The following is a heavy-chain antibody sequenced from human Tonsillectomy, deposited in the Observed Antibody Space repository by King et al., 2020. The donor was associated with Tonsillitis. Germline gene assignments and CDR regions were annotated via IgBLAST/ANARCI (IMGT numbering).Heavy chain of an antibody. D-gene: IGHD5-12*01. CDR1: GFTFSVYY. V-gene: IGHV3-11*01. CDR3: ARGNSGYDLSGASHYYYMDV. CDR2: ISSSGSTI. Sequence: VQLVESGGGLVKPGGSLRLSCAASGFTFSVYYMSWIRQAPGQGLEWVSYISSSGSTIYYADSVNGRFTISRDNAKHSLYLQINRLRAEYTAVYFCARGNSGYDLSGASHYYYMDVWGKGTTVTVSS. J-gene: IGHJ6*03.